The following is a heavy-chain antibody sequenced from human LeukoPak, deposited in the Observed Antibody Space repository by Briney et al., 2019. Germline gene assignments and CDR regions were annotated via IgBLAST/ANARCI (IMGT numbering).Heavy chain of an antibody. J-gene: IGHJ6*02. CDR3: ARGPCRSSASGYGQHYYYYGLDV. CDR2: IYTSGST. Sequence: SETLSLTCSVSGGSISNYYWSWIRQPAGKGLEWIGRIYTSGSTKYNPSLKSRVTMSLDKSKNQFSLKLSSVTAADTAVYYCARGPCRSSASGYGQHYYYYGLDVWGRGTTVTVSS. D-gene: IGHD2-2*01. V-gene: IGHV4-4*07. CDR1: GGSISNYY.